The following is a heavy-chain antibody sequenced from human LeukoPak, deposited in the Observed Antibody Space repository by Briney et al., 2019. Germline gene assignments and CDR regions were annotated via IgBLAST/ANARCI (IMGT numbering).Heavy chain of an antibody. CDR1: GYTFTGYY. V-gene: IGHV1-2*02. J-gene: IGHJ4*02. CDR2: INPHSGGT. Sequence: ASVKVSSKASGYTFTGYYIHWVRQAPGQGLEWMGWINPHSGGTNYAQKFQGGVTMTRDTSITTAYMELSSLRSDDTAVYYCARDVGEYCSSTNCYASHYWGQGTLVTVSS. CDR3: ARDVGEYCSSTNCYASHY. D-gene: IGHD2-2*01.